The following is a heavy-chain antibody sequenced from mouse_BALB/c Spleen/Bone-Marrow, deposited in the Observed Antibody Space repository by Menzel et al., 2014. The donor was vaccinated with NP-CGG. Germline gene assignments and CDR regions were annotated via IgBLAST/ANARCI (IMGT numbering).Heavy chain of an antibody. CDR2: IDPANGNT. Sequence: EVQVVESGAELVKPGASVKLSCTASGFNIKDTYMHWVKQRPEQGLEWIGRIDPANGNTKYDPKFQGKATITADTSSNTAYLQLSSLTSEDTAVYYYARGGNYFYYWGQGTTLTVSS. V-gene: IGHV14-3*02. CDR1: GFNIKDTY. CDR3: ARGGNYFYY. J-gene: IGHJ2*01.